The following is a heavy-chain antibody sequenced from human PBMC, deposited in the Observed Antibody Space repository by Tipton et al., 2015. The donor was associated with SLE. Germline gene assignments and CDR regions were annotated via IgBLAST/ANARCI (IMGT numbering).Heavy chain of an antibody. CDR3: ARDLAVFGVVPFNYMDI. Sequence: TLSLTCTVSGGSINNYYWSWIRQPPGKGLEWIGYIYYSGSTNYNPSLKSRVTISVDTSKNQFSLKLSSVTAADTAVYYCARDLAVFGVVPFNYMDIWGKGTTVTVSS. CDR1: GGSINNYY. J-gene: IGHJ6*03. V-gene: IGHV4-59*12. D-gene: IGHD3-3*01. CDR2: IYYSGST.